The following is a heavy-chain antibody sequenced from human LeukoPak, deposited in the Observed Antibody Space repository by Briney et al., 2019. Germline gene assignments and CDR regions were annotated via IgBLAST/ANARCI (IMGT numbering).Heavy chain of an antibody. J-gene: IGHJ4*02. CDR1: GFTVSSFG. V-gene: IGHV3-23*01. CDR3: AKGRRVVVVTATSS. CDR2: ISGGGGST. D-gene: IGHD2-21*02. Sequence: GGSLRLSCAASGFTVSSFGMSWVRQAPGKGLEWVSAISGGGGSTYYADSVKGRFTISRDNSKNTLYLQMNSLRAEDTAVYYCAKGRRVVVVTATSSWGQGTLVTVSS.